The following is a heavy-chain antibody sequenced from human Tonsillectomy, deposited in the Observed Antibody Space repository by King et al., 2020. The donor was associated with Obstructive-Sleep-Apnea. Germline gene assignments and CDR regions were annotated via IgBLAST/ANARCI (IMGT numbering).Heavy chain of an antibody. CDR3: ARVGGGYNLDFYYGMDV. Sequence: QLVQSGAEVKKPGASVKVSCKASGYTFTNYGITWVRQAPGQGPEWMGWISAYNGNTNYAQKLQGRVTMTTDTSTGTAYTELRSLRSDDTAVYYCARVGGGYNLDFYYGMDVWGQGTTVTVSS. CDR1: GYTFTNYG. D-gene: IGHD5-24*01. V-gene: IGHV1-18*01. J-gene: IGHJ6*02. CDR2: ISAYNGNT.